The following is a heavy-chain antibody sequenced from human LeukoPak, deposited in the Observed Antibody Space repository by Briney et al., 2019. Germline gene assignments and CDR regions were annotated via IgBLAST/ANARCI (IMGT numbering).Heavy chain of an antibody. D-gene: IGHD7-27*01. CDR3: ARMGIGDAFDM. Sequence: GGSLRLSCAASGFTFSSYSMNWVRQAPGKGLEWVSSISSSSSYIYYADSVKGRFTISRDNAKNSLYLQMNSLRAEDTAVYYCARMGIGDAFDMWGQGTMVTVSS. J-gene: IGHJ3*02. CDR2: ISSSSSYI. CDR1: GFTFSSYS. V-gene: IGHV3-21*04.